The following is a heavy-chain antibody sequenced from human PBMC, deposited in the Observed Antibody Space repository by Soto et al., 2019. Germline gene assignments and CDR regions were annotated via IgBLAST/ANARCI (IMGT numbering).Heavy chain of an antibody. CDR2: IIPIFGTA. Sequence: SVKVSCKASGGTFSSYAISWVRQAPGQGLEWMGGIIPIFGTANYAQKFQGRVTITADESTSTAYMELSSLRSEDTAVYYCGKGVVPAAIRLDYWGQGTLVTVSS. CDR3: GKGVVPAAIRLDY. D-gene: IGHD2-2*01. CDR1: GGTFSSYA. J-gene: IGHJ4*02. V-gene: IGHV1-69*13.